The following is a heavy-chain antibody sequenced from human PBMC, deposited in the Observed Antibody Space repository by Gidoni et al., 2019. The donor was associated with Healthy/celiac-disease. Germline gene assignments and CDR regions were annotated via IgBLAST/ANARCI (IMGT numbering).Heavy chain of an antibody. V-gene: IGHV3-66*01. J-gene: IGHJ6*02. CDR2: IYSGGST. CDR3: ARDGGDYYYGMDV. Sequence: EVQLVESGGGLVQPGGSLRRSCAASGFTVSSNYMSWVRQAPGKGLEWGSVIYSGGSTYYADSVKGRFTISRDNSKNTLYLQMNSLRAEDTAVYYCARDGGDYYYGMDVWGQGTTVTVSS. D-gene: IGHD3-3*01. CDR1: GFTVSSNY.